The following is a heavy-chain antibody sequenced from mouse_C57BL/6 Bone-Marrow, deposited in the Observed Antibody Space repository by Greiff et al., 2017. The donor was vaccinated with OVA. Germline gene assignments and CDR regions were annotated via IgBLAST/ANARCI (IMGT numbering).Heavy chain of an antibody. J-gene: IGHJ1*03. CDR2: ISSGGSYT. D-gene: IGHD2-5*01. CDR3: ARRGYSNHWYFDV. CDR1: GFTFSSYG. Sequence: EVQGVESGGDLVKPGGSLKLSCAASGFTFSSYGMSWVRQTPDKRLEWVATISSGGSYTYYPDSVKGRFTISRDNAKNTLYLQMSSLKSEDTAMYYCARRGYSNHWYFDVWGTGTTVTVSS. V-gene: IGHV5-6*01.